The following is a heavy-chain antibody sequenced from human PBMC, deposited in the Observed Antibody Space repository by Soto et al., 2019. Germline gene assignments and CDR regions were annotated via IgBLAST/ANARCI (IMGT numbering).Heavy chain of an antibody. Sequence: GGSLRLSCAASGFTFSSYEMNWVRQAPGKGLEWVSYISSSGSPIYYADSVKGRFTISRDNAKNSLYLQMNSLRAEDTAVYYCAREGNPAIAVAVFLDAFDIWGLGTRVTVSS. D-gene: IGHD6-19*01. J-gene: IGHJ3*02. V-gene: IGHV3-48*03. CDR2: ISSSGSPI. CDR1: GFTFSSYE. CDR3: AREGNPAIAVAVFLDAFDI.